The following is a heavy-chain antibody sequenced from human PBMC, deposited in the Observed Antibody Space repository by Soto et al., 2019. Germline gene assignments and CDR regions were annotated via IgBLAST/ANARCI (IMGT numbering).Heavy chain of an antibody. J-gene: IGHJ5*02. D-gene: IGHD3-3*01. CDR1: GFNFYNYA. CDR3: VKDLRPNRGWFCP. CDR2: ISGDGTRT. Sequence: GGSLRLSCAASGFNFYNYAMTWVRQAPGKGLEWVSGISGDGTRTYYGDSVKGRFTISRDNSKNTVFLQMNSLRAEDTALYYCVKDLRPNRGWFCPWGQGTRVTVSS. V-gene: IGHV3-23*01.